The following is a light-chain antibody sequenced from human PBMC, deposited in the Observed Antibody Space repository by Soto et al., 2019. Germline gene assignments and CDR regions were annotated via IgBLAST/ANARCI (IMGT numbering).Light chain of an antibody. CDR2: DVS. CDR1: QAVNSW. Sequence: DNQLTQSPSSISASVGDRVTITCRASQAVNSWLAWLQQKPGMAPKLVIYDVSSLQSGVPSRFSGSGSGTEFTLTISSLQPEDFATHYCPQSNNHPISFGQGTRLEIK. V-gene: IGKV1-12*01. CDR3: PQSNNHPIS. J-gene: IGKJ5*01.